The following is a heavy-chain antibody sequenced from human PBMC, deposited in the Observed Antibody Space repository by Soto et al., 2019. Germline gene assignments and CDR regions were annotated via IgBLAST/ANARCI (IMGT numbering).Heavy chain of an antibody. CDR3: ARGHDSDPHNGYCSSTSCYANYYYYMDV. Sequence: AASVKVSCKASGYTFTGYYIHWVRQAPGQGLEWMGWINPNIGGTNYAQKFQGWVTMTRDTSISTAYMELSRLRSDDTAVYYCARGHDSDPHNGYCSSTSCYANYYYYMDVWGKGTTVTVSS. D-gene: IGHD2-2*03. J-gene: IGHJ6*03. V-gene: IGHV1-2*04. CDR1: GYTFTGYY. CDR2: INPNIGGT.